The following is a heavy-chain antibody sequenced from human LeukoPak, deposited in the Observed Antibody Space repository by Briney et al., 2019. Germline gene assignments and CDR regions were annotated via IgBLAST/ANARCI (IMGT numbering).Heavy chain of an antibody. CDR2: VYYSGST. CDR3: ARHRSSGWGFDY. J-gene: IGHJ4*02. CDR1: GGSISSYY. D-gene: IGHD6-19*01. V-gene: IGHV4-59*08. Sequence: SETLSLTCTVSGGSISSYYWSWIRQPPGKGLEWIGYVYYSGSTNYNPSLKSRVTASVDKSKNQFSLNLSSVTAADTAVYYCARHRSSGWGFDYWGQGTLVTVSP.